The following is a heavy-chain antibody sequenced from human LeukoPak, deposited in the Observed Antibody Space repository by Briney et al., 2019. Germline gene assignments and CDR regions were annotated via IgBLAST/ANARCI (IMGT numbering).Heavy chain of an antibody. V-gene: IGHV3-11*04. Sequence: PGGSLRLSCAASGFTFSDYYMSWIRQAPGKGLEWVSYISSSGTTIYYADSVKGRFTISRDNAKNSLYLQMNSLRAEDTAVYYCVRFGRYFDWLFGDYWGQGTLVTVSS. CDR2: ISSSGTTI. CDR1: GFTFSDYY. CDR3: VRFGRYFDWLFGDY. J-gene: IGHJ4*02. D-gene: IGHD3-9*01.